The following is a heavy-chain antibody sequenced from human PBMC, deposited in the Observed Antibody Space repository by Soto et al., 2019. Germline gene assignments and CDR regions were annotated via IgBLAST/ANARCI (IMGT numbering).Heavy chain of an antibody. V-gene: IGHV3-74*01. CDR3: ARTSLVVPAATREDY. D-gene: IGHD2-15*01. CDR1: GFTFSSYW. J-gene: IGHJ4*02. Sequence: EVQLVESGGGLVQPGGSLRLSCAASGFTFSSYWMHWVRQAPGKGLVWVSRINSDGSSTSYADSVKGRFTISRDSAKNTVYLQMNSLRAEDTAVYYCARTSLVVPAATREDYCGQGTLVTVSS. CDR2: INSDGSST.